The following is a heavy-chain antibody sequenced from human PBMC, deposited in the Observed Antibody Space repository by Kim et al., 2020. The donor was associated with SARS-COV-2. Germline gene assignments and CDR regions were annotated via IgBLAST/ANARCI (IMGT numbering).Heavy chain of an antibody. J-gene: IGHJ6*02. V-gene: IGHV4-39*01. CDR3: ASIVPATYYYYYGMDV. CDR2: IYYSGST. Sequence: SETLSLTCTVSGGSISSSSYYLGWIRQPPGKGLEWIGSIYYSGSTYYNPSLKSRVTISVDTSKNQFSLKLSSVTAADTAVYYCASIVPATYYYYYGMDVWGQGTTVTVSS. CDR1: GGSISSSSYY. D-gene: IGHD2-2*01.